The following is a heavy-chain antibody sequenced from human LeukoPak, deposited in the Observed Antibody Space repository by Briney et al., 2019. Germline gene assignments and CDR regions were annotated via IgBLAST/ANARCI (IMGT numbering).Heavy chain of an antibody. V-gene: IGHV1-2*02. D-gene: IGHD3-3*01. CDR1: GYTFTGYY. CDR3: ARDLTRLTICGVVGEGPKANDP. J-gene: IGHJ5*02. CDR2: INPNSGGT. Sequence: ASVKVSCKASGYTFTGYYMHWVRQAPGQGLEWMGWINPNSGGTNYAQKFQGRVTMTRDTSSSTAYMELRMLGSDDTGVYYYARDLTRLTICGVVGEGPKANDPWGQGTLVTVSS.